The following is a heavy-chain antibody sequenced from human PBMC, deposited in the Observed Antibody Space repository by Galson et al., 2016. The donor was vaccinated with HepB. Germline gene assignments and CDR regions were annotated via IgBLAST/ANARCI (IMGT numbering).Heavy chain of an antibody. CDR2: ISNSGGIT. V-gene: IGHV3-23*01. CDR1: GFTFSTYA. D-gene: IGHD2-21*01. Sequence: SLRLSCAASGFTFSTYAMGWVRQGPGKGLEWVSAISNSGGITYYADSVKGRFTISRDNSKDTLYLQMNSLRVEDTALYYCVKEFVATGAVVGDYWGQGTLVSVSS. CDR3: VKEFVATGAVVGDY. J-gene: IGHJ4*02.